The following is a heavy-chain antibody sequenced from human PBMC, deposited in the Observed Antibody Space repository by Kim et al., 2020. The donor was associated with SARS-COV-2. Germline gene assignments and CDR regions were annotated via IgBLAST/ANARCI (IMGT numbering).Heavy chain of an antibody. Sequence: YYADSRRDRFTIPRDNAKNTLYLQMTSLRAEDTSVDFCARVISGRYFDYWGQGTLVTVSA. V-gene: IGHV3-23*01. D-gene: IGHD5-12*01. CDR3: ARVISGRYFDY. J-gene: IGHJ4*02.